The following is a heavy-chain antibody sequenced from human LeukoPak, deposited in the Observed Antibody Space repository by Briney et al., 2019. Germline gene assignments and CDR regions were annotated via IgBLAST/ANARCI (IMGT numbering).Heavy chain of an antibody. CDR3: ARDRHDSSGYYPIYYYYYGMDV. CDR2: IYYSGST. J-gene: IGHJ6*02. V-gene: IGHV4-59*01. CDR1: GFTFSDYY. D-gene: IGHD3-22*01. Sequence: GSPRLSCAASGFTFSDYYMSWIRQAPGKGLEWIGYIYYSGSTNYNPSLKSRVTISVDTSKNQFSLKLSSVTAADTAVYYCARDRHDSSGYYPIYYYYYGMDVWGQGTTVTVSS.